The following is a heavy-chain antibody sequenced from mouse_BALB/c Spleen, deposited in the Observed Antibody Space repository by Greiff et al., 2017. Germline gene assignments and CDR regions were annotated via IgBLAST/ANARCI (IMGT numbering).Heavy chain of an antibody. CDR1: GFSLTSYG. J-gene: IGHJ2*01. Sequence: VQLQQSGPGLVQPSQSLSITCTVSGFSLTSYGVHWVRQSPGKGLEWLGVIWSGGSTDYNAAFISRLSISKDNSKSQVFFKMNSLQANDTAIYYCATTDGYYPYFDYWGQGTTLTVSS. V-gene: IGHV2-2*02. CDR2: IWSGGST. D-gene: IGHD2-3*01. CDR3: ATTDGYYPYFDY.